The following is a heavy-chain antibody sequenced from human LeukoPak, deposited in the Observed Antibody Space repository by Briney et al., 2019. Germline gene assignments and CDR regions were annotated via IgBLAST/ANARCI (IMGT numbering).Heavy chain of an antibody. CDR3: VTTWGDY. CDR2: IKTDGTIT. CDR1: GFTFSNHW. Sequence: GGSLRLSCAVSGFTFSNHWMYWVRQVPGKGLVCVSAIKTDGTITNYADSVKGRLTISRDNAKNTLYLQMNGLRAEDTAIYYCVTTWGDYWGQGTLVTVSS. D-gene: IGHD3-16*01. V-gene: IGHV3-74*01. J-gene: IGHJ4*02.